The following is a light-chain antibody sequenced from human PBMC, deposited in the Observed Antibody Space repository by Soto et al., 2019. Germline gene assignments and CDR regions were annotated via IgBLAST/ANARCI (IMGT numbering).Light chain of an antibody. CDR3: CSLTTSHTYV. CDR2: EVS. CDR1: SSDVGGYNY. J-gene: IGLJ1*01. V-gene: IGLV2-14*01. Sequence: QSVLTQPASVSGSPGQSITISCTGTSSDVGGYNYVSWYQQHPGKAPKLMIYEVSNRPSGVSFRFSGSKSGNTASLTISGLQAEDEAHYYCCSLTTSHTYVFGRGIKVNV.